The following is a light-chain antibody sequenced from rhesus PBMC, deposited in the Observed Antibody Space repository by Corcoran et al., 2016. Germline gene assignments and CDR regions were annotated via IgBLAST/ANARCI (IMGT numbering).Light chain of an antibody. V-gene: IGKV1-74*01. J-gene: IGKJ1*01. CDR3: QHSYGTPWT. CDR2: AAS. CDR1: ENVNNY. Sequence: DIQMTQSPSSLSASVGDRVTITCRASENVNNYLHWYQQKPGKAPKLLIYAASTLQSGVPSRFSGSGSGTDYTFTISSLQPEDVATYSCQHSYGTPWTFGQGTKVEIK.